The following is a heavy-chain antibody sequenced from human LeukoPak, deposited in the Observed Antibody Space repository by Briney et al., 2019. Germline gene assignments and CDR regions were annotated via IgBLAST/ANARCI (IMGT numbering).Heavy chain of an antibody. CDR1: GGTLDSFA. J-gene: IGHJ2*01. CDR2: IIPIFGTT. D-gene: IGHD2-15*01. V-gene: IGHV1-69*01. CDR3: ARNLQTTLAFWYFDL. Sequence: SVKVSCKAAGGTLDSFAINWVRQAPGQGPEWMGGIIPIFGTTDIAKKFQDRVTITADESTGTVYLELSSLRSEDTAVYYCARNLQTTLAFWYFDLWGRGTLVTVS.